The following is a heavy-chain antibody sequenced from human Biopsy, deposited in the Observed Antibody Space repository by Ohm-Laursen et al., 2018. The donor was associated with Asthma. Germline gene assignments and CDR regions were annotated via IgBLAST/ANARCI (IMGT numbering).Heavy chain of an antibody. CDR2: IDYSGST. CDR3: ARDRSYSSSAGFGHHYGMDV. J-gene: IGHJ6*02. CDR1: GFAVSRDH. V-gene: IGHV4-31*02. D-gene: IGHD6-6*01. Sequence: LRLSCTASGFAVSRDHMFWVRQAPGKGLEWIGYIDYSGSTGYNPSLKSRVSISKDTSKNQFSLKLSSVTAADTAVYYCARDRSYSSSAGFGHHYGMDVWGQGTTVTVSS.